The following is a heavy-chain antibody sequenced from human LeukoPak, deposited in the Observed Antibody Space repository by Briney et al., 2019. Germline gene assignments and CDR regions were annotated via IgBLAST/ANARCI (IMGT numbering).Heavy chain of an antibody. D-gene: IGHD5-18*01. V-gene: IGHV4-59*01. J-gene: IGHJ4*02. CDR3: ARGLPADQEAFDY. CDR1: GGSISSYY. CDR2: IYYSGST. Sequence: SETLSLTCTVSGGSISSYYWSWIRQPPGKGLEWIGYIYYSGSTNYNPSLKSRVTISVDTSKNQFSLKLSSVTAADMAVYYCARGLPADQEAFDYWGQGTLVTVSS.